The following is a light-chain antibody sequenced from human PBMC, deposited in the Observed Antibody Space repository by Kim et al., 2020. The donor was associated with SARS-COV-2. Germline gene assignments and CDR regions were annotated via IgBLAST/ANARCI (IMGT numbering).Light chain of an antibody. Sequence: QSVLTQPPSASGTPGQRVTISCFGSNSNIGSHTINWYQQLPGTAPKLLIYSNNRRPSGVPDRISGSKSGTSASLAFSGLQSEDEADYYCAAWDDSLSAVVFGGGTKLTVL. V-gene: IGLV1-44*01. J-gene: IGLJ2*01. CDR2: SNN. CDR3: AAWDDSLSAVV. CDR1: NSNIGSHT.